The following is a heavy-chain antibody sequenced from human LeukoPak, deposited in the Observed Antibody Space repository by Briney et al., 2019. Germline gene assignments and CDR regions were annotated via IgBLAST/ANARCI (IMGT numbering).Heavy chain of an antibody. CDR3: ATDNSVRDEAWWFNP. Sequence: GASVKVSCRTFGYTFTSNYMHWVRQAPGQGPEWMGVISPSGGSTAYAQKFQGRVTLTRDMSTSTDYLELSSLRSEDTAVYYCATDNSVRDEAWWFNPWGQGTLVTVSS. CDR2: ISPSGGST. J-gene: IGHJ5*02. D-gene: IGHD5-24*01. V-gene: IGHV1-46*01. CDR1: GYTFTSNY.